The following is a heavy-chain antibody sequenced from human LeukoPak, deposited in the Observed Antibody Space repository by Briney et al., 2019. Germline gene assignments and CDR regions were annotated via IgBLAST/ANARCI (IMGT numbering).Heavy chain of an antibody. J-gene: IGHJ5*02. CDR3: AREPIAAAGKWFDP. V-gene: IGHV4-59*01. Sequence: GSLRLSCAASGFTFSRYWMSWIRQPPGKGLEWIGYIYYSGSTNYNPSLKSRVTISVDTSKNQFSLKLSSVTAADTAVYYCAREPIAAAGKWFDPWGQGTLVTVSS. CDR2: IYYSGST. D-gene: IGHD6-13*01. CDR1: GFTFSRYW.